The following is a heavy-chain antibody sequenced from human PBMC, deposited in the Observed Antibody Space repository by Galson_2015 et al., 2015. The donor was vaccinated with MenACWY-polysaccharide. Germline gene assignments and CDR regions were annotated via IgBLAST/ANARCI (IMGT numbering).Heavy chain of an antibody. D-gene: IGHD2-15*01. CDR1: GSSISSSHW. CDR2: IYYSGTT. CDR3: ARIQNNGSGGRCYHDAFDI. J-gene: IGHJ3*02. Sequence: SETLSLTCAVSGSSISSSHWWGWIRQPPGKGLEWIGYIYYSGTTYYNPSLKSRVTMSLDTSRNQFSLKLTSVTAVDTAVYYCARIQNNGSGGRCYHDAFDIWGQGTLVTVSS. V-gene: IGHV4-28*01.